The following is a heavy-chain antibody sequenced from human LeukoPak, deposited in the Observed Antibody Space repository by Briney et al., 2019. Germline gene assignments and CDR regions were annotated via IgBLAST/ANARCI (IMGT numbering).Heavy chain of an antibody. CDR3: ARDSRPQWTGVAATYYFDY. Sequence: ASVKVSCKASGYTFTSYYMHWVRQAPGQGLEWMGIINPSGGSTSYAQKFQGRVTMTRDTSTSTVYMELSSLRSEDTAVYYCARDSRPQWTGVAATYYFDYWGQGTLVTVSS. CDR2: INPSGGST. V-gene: IGHV1-46*01. D-gene: IGHD2-15*01. CDR1: GYTFTSYY. J-gene: IGHJ4*02.